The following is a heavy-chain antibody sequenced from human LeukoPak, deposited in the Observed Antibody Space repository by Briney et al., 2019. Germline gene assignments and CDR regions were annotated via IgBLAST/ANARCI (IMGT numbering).Heavy chain of an antibody. J-gene: IGHJ4*02. V-gene: IGHV3-30*18. CDR1: GFAFSSHG. Sequence: GGSLRCSCAASGFAFSSHGMHWVRQAPGKGLEWVAFISYDGTNEYYADSVKGRFTISRDNPKNTLSLQMNSLRAEDTAVYYCAKEGGSSSWHFDFWGQGTLATVSS. CDR3: AKEGGSSSWHFDF. CDR2: ISYDGTNE. D-gene: IGHD6-13*01.